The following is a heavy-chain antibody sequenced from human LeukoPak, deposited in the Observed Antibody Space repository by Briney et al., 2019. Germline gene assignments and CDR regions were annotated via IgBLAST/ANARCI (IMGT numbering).Heavy chain of an antibody. CDR3: AAPRYCSSTSACSFDY. CDR1: GFTFSSYG. D-gene: IGHD2-2*01. V-gene: IGHV3-33*03. Sequence: GGSLRLSCAASGFTFSSYGMHWVRQAPGKGLEWVAVIWYGGSNKYYADSVKGRFTISRDNAKNSLYLQMNSLRAEDTAVYYCAAPRYCSSTSACSFDYWGQGTLVTVSS. J-gene: IGHJ4*02. CDR2: IWYGGSNK.